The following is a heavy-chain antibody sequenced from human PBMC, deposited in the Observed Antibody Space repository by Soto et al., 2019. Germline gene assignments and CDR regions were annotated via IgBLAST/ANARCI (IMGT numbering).Heavy chain of an antibody. D-gene: IGHD2-8*01. CDR1: GFFLSNNW. Sequence: QVQLVESGGGWVKPGESLRLSCIGSGFFLSNNWMTWIRQAPGKGREWVSYISASGDYTIYADSLKGRFTISRDNARNSLWLQINSLTAEDTAVYYCARSSGWRQVGVYNYGLDVWGQGTTVIVSS. V-gene: IGHV3-11*06. CDR2: ISASGDYT. J-gene: IGHJ6*02. CDR3: ARSSGWRQVGVYNYGLDV.